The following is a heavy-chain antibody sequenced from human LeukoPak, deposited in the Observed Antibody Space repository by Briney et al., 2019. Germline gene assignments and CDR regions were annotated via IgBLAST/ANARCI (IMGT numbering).Heavy chain of an antibody. CDR2: ISSSGSTI. J-gene: IGHJ6*02. CDR3: ARDPGCSGGSCYSTPYYYYYGMDV. V-gene: IGHV3-11*01. Sequence: GGSLRLSCAASGFTFSDYYMSWIRQAPGKGLEWVSYISSSGSTIYYADSVKGRFTISRDNAKNSLYLQMNSLRAEDTAVYYCARDPGCSGGSCYSTPYYYYYGMDVWGQGTTVTVSS. CDR1: GFTFSDYY. D-gene: IGHD2-15*01.